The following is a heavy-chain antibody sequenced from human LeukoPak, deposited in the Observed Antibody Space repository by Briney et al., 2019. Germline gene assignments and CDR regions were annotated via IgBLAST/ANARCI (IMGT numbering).Heavy chain of an antibody. D-gene: IGHD6-19*01. CDR1: GFTFSSYA. V-gene: IGHV3-23*01. CDR3: SRFVAVVGNPQDY. Sequence: GGSLRLSCAASGFTFSSYAMSWVRQAPGKGLEWVSAISGSGGSTYYADSVKGRFTISRDNAKNSLYLQMNSLRAEDTAVYYCSRFVAVVGNPQDYWGQGTLVTVSS. CDR2: ISGSGGST. J-gene: IGHJ4*02.